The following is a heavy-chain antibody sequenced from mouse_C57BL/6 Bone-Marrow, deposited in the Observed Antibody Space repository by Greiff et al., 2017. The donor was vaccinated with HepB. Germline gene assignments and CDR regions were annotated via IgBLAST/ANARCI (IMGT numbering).Heavy chain of an antibody. CDR2: IHPNSGST. Sequence: QVQLQQPGAELVKPGASVKLSCKASGYTFTSYWMHWVKQRPGQGLEWIGMIHPNSGSTNYNEKFKSKATLTVDKSSSTAYMQLSSLTSEDSAVYYCARERDSSLMDYWGQGTSVTVSS. V-gene: IGHV1-64*01. D-gene: IGHD3-3*01. J-gene: IGHJ4*01. CDR3: ARERDSSLMDY. CDR1: GYTFTSYW.